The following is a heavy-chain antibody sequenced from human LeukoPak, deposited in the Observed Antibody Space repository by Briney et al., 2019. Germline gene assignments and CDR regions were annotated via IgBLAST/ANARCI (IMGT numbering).Heavy chain of an antibody. Sequence: GKSLRLSCAASGFTFISFAMHWVRQAPGKGLEWVAVISYDGSNRYYADSVKGRFTISRDNSKNTLFLQMNSLRAEDTAVYYCAKRYCGGDCYSNFDSWGRGTLVSVSS. CDR3: AKRYCGGDCYSNFDS. CDR1: GFTFISFA. V-gene: IGHV3-30*18. CDR2: ISYDGSNR. D-gene: IGHD2-21*02. J-gene: IGHJ4*02.